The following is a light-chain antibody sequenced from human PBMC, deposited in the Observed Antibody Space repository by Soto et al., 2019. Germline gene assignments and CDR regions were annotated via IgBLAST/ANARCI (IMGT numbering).Light chain of an antibody. Sequence: QSALTQPRSVSGSPGQSVTISCTGTSSDVGYYNYVSWYQQYPGQAPKLIIYDVSKRPSGVPDRFSGSKSGNTASLTISGLQVVDDAAYYCCSYAGSYSWVFGGGTKLTVL. CDR1: SSDVGYYNY. CDR3: CSYAGSYSWV. CDR2: DVS. V-gene: IGLV2-11*01. J-gene: IGLJ3*02.